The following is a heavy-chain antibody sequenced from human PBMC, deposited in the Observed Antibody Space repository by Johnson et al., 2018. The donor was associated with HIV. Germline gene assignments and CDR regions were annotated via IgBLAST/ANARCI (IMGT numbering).Heavy chain of an antibody. D-gene: IGHD2-15*01. CDR2: IGTPGDT. V-gene: IGHV3-13*01. Sequence: EVQLVESGGGVVQPGGSLRLSCAASVFTFSPYDMHWVRQATRKGLEGVSTIGTPGDTYSPGSVKRRFTVPREDAKNSLYLQMNSLRAGDTALYYCARAVCRGGRCYSHDAFDIWGQGTMVTVSS. J-gene: IGHJ3*02. CDR3: ARAVCRGGRCYSHDAFDI. CDR1: VFTFSPYD.